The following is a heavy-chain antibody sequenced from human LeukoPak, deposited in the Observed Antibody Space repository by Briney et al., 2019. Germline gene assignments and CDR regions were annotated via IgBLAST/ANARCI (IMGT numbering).Heavy chain of an antibody. CDR1: GFTFRSYG. CDR3: VKDRAYNYAYWNYGMDV. J-gene: IGHJ6*02. CDR2: IGSNGGST. Sequence: GGSLRLSCVASGFTFRSYGIHWVRQAPGKGLEYVSAIGSNGGSTYYVDSVQGRFTISRDNSKNTLYLQMSSLGPEDTAVYYCVKDRAYNYAYWNYGMDVWGQGTTVTVSS. D-gene: IGHD3-16*01. V-gene: IGHV3-64D*09.